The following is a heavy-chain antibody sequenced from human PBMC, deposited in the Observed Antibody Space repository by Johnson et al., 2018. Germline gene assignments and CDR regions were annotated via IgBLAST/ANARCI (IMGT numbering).Heavy chain of an antibody. V-gene: IGHV4-59*01. CDR2: MYYSGST. CDR3: ARGLGSYDC. Sequence: QEQLQESGPGLVKPSETLSLTCSVSGASISLYYWSWIRQPPGKGLEWIGYMYYSGSTDYNPSLKSRVALSVDTSNNQFSLKLRSVTAADTAVYYCARGLGSYDCWGQGTLVTVSS. D-gene: IGHD1-26*01. CDR1: GASISLYY. J-gene: IGHJ4*02.